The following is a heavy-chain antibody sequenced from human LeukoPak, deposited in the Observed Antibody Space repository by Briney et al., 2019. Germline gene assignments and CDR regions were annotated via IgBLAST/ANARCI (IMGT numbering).Heavy chain of an antibody. CDR3: ARRRDLYSGSYYPFDY. D-gene: IGHD1-26*01. J-gene: IGHJ4*02. Sequence: GEPLNISCQGSGYSFTNYSIGGVRQLPGKGLKWSGIIYPGDSDARNSTSFQGQVTISADKSISTAYLQWSSLKASDTAMYYCARRRDLYSGSYYPFDYWGQGTLVTVSS. V-gene: IGHV5-51*03. CDR2: IYPGDSDA. CDR1: GYSFTNYS.